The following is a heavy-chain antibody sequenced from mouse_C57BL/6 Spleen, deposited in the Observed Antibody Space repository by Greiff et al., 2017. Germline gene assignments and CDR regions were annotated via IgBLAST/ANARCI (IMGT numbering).Heavy chain of an antibody. CDR2: IDPSDSYT. D-gene: IGHD1-1*01. CDR3: ARPYYYGSSCRNAMDY. V-gene: IGHV1-59*01. Sequence: VQLQQPGAELVRPGPSVKLSCKASGYTFTSYWMHWVKQRPGQGLEWIGVIDPSDSYTNYNQKFKGKATLTVDTSSSTAYMQLSSLTSEDAAVYYCARPYYYGSSCRNAMDYWGQGTSVTVSS. J-gene: IGHJ4*01. CDR1: GYTFTSYW.